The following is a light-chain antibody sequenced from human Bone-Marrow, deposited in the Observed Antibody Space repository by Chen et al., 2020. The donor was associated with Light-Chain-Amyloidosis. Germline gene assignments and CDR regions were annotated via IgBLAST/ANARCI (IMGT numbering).Light chain of an antibody. Sequence: QSALTQPPSASGSPGQSVTISCTGTSGDVGGYHSVSWYQQYPGKAPKLILYEVTKRPSGVPDRFSGSKSGNTASLTVSGLQADDEAVYYCCSSAGSNTWVFGGGTKVTVL. CDR2: EVT. CDR1: SGDVGGYHS. J-gene: IGLJ3*02. CDR3: CSSAGSNTWV. V-gene: IGLV2-8*01.